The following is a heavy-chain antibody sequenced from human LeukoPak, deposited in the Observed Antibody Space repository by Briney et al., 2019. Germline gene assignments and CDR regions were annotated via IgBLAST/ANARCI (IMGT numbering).Heavy chain of an antibody. CDR1: GHTFTSYG. D-gene: IGHD5-24*01. V-gene: IGHV1-18*01. CDR3: ARARRGVEMATIFDY. J-gene: IGHJ4*02. Sequence: GASVKVSCKASGHTFTSYGISWVRQAPGQGLEWMGWISAYNGNTKYAQKLQGRVTMTTDTSTSTAYMELRSLRSDDTAAYYCARARRGVEMATIFDYWGQGTLVTVSS. CDR2: ISAYNGNT.